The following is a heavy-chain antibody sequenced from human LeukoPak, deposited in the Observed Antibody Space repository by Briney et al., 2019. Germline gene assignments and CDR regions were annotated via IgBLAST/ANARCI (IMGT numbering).Heavy chain of an antibody. Sequence: SGPTLVKPTQPLTLTCTFSGFSLSTSGVGVGWIRQPPVKALEWLALIYWDDDKRYSPSLKSRLTITKDTSKNQVVLTMTNMDPVDTATYYCAHKKSMVRGAPYGFDPWGQGTLVTVSS. CDR2: IYWDDDK. D-gene: IGHD3-10*01. CDR3: AHKKSMVRGAPYGFDP. V-gene: IGHV2-5*02. CDR1: GFSLSTSGVG. J-gene: IGHJ5*02.